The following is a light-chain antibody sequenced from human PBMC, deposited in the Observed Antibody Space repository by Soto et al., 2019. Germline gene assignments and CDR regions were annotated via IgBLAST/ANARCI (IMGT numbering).Light chain of an antibody. CDR2: GAS. CDR3: QQYTDWPLT. V-gene: IGKV3-20*01. J-gene: IGKJ1*01. Sequence: EIVLTQSPGTLSLSPGARATLSCRASQSVDSNYLAWYQHKPGQAPRLLIYGASTRATGIPARFSGSGSGTDFTLTISRLEPEDFAVYYCQQYTDWPLTFGQGTKVDIK. CDR1: QSVDSNY.